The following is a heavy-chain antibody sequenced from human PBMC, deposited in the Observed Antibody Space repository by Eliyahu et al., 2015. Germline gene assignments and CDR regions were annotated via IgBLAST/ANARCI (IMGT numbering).Heavy chain of an antibody. CDR2: IWYDGSNK. D-gene: IGHD3-22*01. J-gene: IGHJ4*02. CDR3: ARDGPRIYYDSSGYYHPMGYYFDY. V-gene: IGHV3-33*01. Sequence: LEWVAVIWYDGSNKYYADSVKGRFTISRDNSKNTLYLQMNSLRAEDTAVYYCARDGPRIYYDSSGYYHPMGYYFDYWGQGTLVTVSS.